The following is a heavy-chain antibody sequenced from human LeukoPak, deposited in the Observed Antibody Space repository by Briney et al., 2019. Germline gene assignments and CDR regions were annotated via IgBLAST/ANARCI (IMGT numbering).Heavy chain of an antibody. V-gene: IGHV3-30-3*01. Sequence: PGRSLRLSCAASGFTFNSYTMYWVRQAPGKGLEWVAVTSNDENIKYYADSVKGRFTISSDNSRDTLFLEMSSLRVEDTAVYYCARDPILGPPDYFDYWGRGTLVTVSS. CDR2: TSNDENIK. D-gene: IGHD1-14*01. J-gene: IGHJ4*02. CDR1: GFTFNSYT. CDR3: ARDPILGPPDYFDY.